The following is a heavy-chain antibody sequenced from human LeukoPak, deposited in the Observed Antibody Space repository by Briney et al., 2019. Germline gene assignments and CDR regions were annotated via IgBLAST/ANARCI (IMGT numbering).Heavy chain of an antibody. Sequence: PSQTLSLTCTVSGGSISSGDYYWSWIRQPPGKGLEWIGYIYYSGSTYYNPSLKSRVTISVDTSKNQFSLKLSPVTAADTAVYYCAREPVDTAMVDLYWGQGTLVTVSS. D-gene: IGHD5-18*01. V-gene: IGHV4-30-4*08. CDR2: IYYSGST. CDR3: AREPVDTAMVDLY. J-gene: IGHJ4*02. CDR1: GGSISSGDYY.